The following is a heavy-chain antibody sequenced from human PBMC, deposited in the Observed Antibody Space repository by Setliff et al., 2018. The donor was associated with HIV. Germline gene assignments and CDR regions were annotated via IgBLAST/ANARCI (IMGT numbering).Heavy chain of an antibody. CDR2: IYHSGGT. CDR3: ATNRVGNYPLDY. V-gene: IGHV4-4*02. Sequence: SETLSLTCAVSGGSISSSNWWSWVRQPPGKGLEWIGEIYHSGGTNYNPSLKSRVTISLDTSKNQFFLRLSSVTAADTAVYYCATNRVGNYPLDYWGRGTLVTVSS. D-gene: IGHD1-7*01. CDR1: GGSISSSNW. J-gene: IGHJ4*02.